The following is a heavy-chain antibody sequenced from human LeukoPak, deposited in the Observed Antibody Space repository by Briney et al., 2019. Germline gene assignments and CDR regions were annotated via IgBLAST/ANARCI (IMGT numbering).Heavy chain of an antibody. D-gene: IGHD3-22*01. V-gene: IGHV3-53*01. CDR1: GFTVSSNY. CDR3: ASSSPRGYYDSSGYYELLFDY. Sequence: GGSLRLSCAASGFTVSSNYMSWVRQAPGKGLEWVSVIYSGGSTYYADSVKGRFTITRDNSKNTLYLQMNSLRAEDTAVYYCASSSPRGYYDSSGYYELLFDYWGQGTLVTVSS. CDR2: IYSGGST. J-gene: IGHJ4*02.